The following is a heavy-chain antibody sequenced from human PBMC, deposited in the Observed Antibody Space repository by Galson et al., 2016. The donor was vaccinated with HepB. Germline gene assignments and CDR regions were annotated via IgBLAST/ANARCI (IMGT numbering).Heavy chain of an antibody. V-gene: IGHV4-59*01. D-gene: IGHD2-15*01. Sequence: SETLSLTCTVSGGSISNFHWTWIRQSPGKGLEWIGYIFHTGSANYSPSLRSRVTLSVDTSKNQFSLRLASVTAADTAVYYCARGRLFCESNTCYYWYFDLWGRGTLIAVSS. J-gene: IGHJ2*01. CDR1: GGSISNFH. CDR2: IFHTGSA. CDR3: ARGRLFCESNTCYYWYFDL.